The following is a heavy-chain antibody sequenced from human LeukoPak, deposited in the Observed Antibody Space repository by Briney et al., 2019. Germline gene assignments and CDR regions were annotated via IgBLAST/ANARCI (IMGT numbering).Heavy chain of an antibody. CDR1: GFTFSGSA. D-gene: IGHD1-26*01. J-gene: IGHJ4*02. CDR2: IRSTANGYAT. CDR3: AKVRSGSYSVGDIDY. Sequence: PGGSLRLSCAASGFTFSGSALHWVRQASGKGLEWVGRIRSTANGYATAYAASVKGRFTISRDDSKNTAYLQMNSLRAEDTAVYYCAKVRSGSYSVGDIDYWGQGTLVTVSS. V-gene: IGHV3-73*01.